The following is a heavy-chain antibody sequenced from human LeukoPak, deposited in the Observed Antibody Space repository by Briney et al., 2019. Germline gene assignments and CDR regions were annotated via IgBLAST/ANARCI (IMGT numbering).Heavy chain of an antibody. V-gene: IGHV3-21*01. CDR2: ISSSSSYI. CDR1: GFTFSSYG. D-gene: IGHD3-16*01. CDR3: ARGWASEAFDY. J-gene: IGHJ4*02. Sequence: GGSLRLSCAASGFTFSSYGMSWVRQAPGRGLEWVSSISSSSSYIYYADSVKGRFTISRDYAKNSLYLQMDSLRAEDTAVYYCARGWASEAFDYWGQGTLVTVSP.